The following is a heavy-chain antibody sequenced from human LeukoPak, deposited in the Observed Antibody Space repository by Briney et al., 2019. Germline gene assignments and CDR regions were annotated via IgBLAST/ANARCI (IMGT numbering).Heavy chain of an antibody. CDR3: ARSLVGATTDFDY. CDR2: INPISGGT. J-gene: IGHJ4*02. V-gene: IGHV1-2*02. D-gene: IGHD1-26*01. Sequence: ASVTVSFKSSGYTFTTYYMHWVRQAPGQGLEWMGWINPISGGTNYAQKFQGRVTITRDTSITTAYMELSRLRSDDTAVYYCARSLVGATTDFDYWGQGTLVTVSS. CDR1: GYTFTTYY.